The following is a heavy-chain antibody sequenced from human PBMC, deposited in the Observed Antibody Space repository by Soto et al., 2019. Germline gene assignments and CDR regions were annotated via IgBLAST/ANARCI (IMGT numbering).Heavy chain of an antibody. Sequence: ASXKVSCKASGYTFTGXYIPWVRQAPGQGLEWMGWINPNSGGTNYAQKFQDWVTLTRDTSISTAYMELNRLRSDDTAMYYCARLGNSSSWGQGTLVTVS. J-gene: IGHJ5*02. CDR3: ARLGNSSS. CDR1: GYTFTGXY. V-gene: IGHV1-2*04. CDR2: INPNSGGT. D-gene: IGHD1-1*01.